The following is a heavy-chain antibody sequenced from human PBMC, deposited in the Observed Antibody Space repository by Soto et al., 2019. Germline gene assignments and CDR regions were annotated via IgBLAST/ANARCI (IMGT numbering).Heavy chain of an antibody. CDR3: ALPSCGGDCYSPFDY. D-gene: IGHD2-21*02. J-gene: IGHJ4*02. CDR1: GFGLSTYA. V-gene: IGHV3-23*01. CDR2: ISANSGNT. Sequence: ELQLLESGGGFVQPGGSLRLSCTASGFGLSTYAISWVRQAPGKGLEWVSVISANSGNTDYADSVKGRFTISRDKSENTVFLQMNRLRAEDKAVYYCALPSCGGDCYSPFDYWGQGTLVTVSS.